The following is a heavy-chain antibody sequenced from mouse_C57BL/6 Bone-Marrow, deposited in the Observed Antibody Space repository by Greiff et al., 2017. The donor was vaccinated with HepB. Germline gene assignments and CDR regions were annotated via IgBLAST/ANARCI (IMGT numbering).Heavy chain of an antibody. CDR2: IYPRSGNT. J-gene: IGHJ2*01. CDR1: GYTFTSYG. Sequence: QVQLKESGAELARPGASVKLSCKASGYTFTSYGISWVKQRTGQGLEWIGEIYPRSGNTYYNEKFKGQATLTADKSSSTAYMELRSLTSEDSAVYFCARRGPYFDYWGQGTTLTVSS. V-gene: IGHV1-81*01. CDR3: ARRGPYFDY.